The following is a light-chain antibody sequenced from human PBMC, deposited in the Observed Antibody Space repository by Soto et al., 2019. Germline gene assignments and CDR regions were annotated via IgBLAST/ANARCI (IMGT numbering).Light chain of an antibody. CDR2: GAS. Sequence: EIILTQSPDTLSLSPGERATLSCRSSQSVSGSYLAWYQQKPGQAPRLLIYGASSRATGIPDRFSGSGSGTDFTLTISRLEPGDFAVYYCQQYGDSPRSFGQGTKVDIK. V-gene: IGKV3-20*01. J-gene: IGKJ1*01. CDR3: QQYGDSPRS. CDR1: QSVSGSY.